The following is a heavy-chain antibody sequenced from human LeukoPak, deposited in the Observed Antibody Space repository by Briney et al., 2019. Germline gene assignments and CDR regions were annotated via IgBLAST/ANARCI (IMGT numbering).Heavy chain of an antibody. J-gene: IGHJ6*03. V-gene: IGHV3-23*01. D-gene: IGHD6-19*01. Sequence: PGGSLRLSCAASGFTFSSYAMSWVRQAPRKGLEWVSAISGSGGSTYYADSVKGRFTISRDNAKNSLYLQMNSLRAEDTAVYYCAREIRSGWYYYYMDVWGKGTTVTVSS. CDR2: ISGSGGST. CDR1: GFTFSSYA. CDR3: AREIRSGWYYYYMDV.